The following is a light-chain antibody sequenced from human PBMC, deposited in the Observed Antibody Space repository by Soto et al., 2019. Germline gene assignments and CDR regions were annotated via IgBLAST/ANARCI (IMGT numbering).Light chain of an antibody. V-gene: IGLV2-23*01. CDR1: SSDVGAYNS. CDR3: YSSAPESTYV. CDR2: KGT. J-gene: IGLJ1*01. Sequence: QSVLAQPASVSGSPGQSVTISCTGTSSDVGAYNSVSWYQQHPDKAPQLMIYKGTQRPSGVSNRFSGSTSGNAASLTISGLQAGDYADYFCYSSAPESTYVFGTGTKVTVL.